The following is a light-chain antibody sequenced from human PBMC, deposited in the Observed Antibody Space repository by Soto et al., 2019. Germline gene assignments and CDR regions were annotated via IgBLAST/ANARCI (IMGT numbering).Light chain of an antibody. CDR1: QGVSSY. Sequence: IVLTQSPATLSLSPGERATLSCRASQGVSSYLARYQQKPGQAPRLLIYGASSRATGIPDRFSGSGSGTDFTLSISRLEPEDFAVYYCQQYGSSPFTFGPGTKVDIK. CDR3: QQYGSSPFT. J-gene: IGKJ3*01. V-gene: IGKV3-20*01. CDR2: GAS.